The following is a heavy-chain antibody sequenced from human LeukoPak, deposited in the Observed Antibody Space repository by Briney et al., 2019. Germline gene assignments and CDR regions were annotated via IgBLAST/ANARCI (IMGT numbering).Heavy chain of an antibody. J-gene: IGHJ4*02. CDR2: ISYDGSNK. Sequence: TGRSLRLSCAASGFTFSSYAMHWVRQAPGKGLEWVAVISYDGSNKYYADSVKGRFTISRDNSKHTLYLQMNSLRAEDTAVYYCAREGTLRYFDWLLLVRGVVGFDYWGQGTLVTVSS. CDR3: AREGTLRYFDWLLLVRGVVGFDY. V-gene: IGHV3-30-3*01. CDR1: GFTFSSYA. D-gene: IGHD3-9*01.